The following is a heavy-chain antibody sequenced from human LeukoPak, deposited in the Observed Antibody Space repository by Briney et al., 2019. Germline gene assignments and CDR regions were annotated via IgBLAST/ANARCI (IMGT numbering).Heavy chain of an antibody. CDR1: GYTFTGYF. V-gene: IGHV1-2*02. Sequence: GASVKVSCKTSGYTFTGYFIHWVRQAPGQGLEWMGWINPNSGVTSYAQKFQGRVTMTRGTSISTAYMELSRLRSDDTAVYYCAILAYAVVSHWGQGTLVTVSS. CDR3: AILAYAVVSH. D-gene: IGHD4-23*01. J-gene: IGHJ4*02. CDR2: INPNSGVT.